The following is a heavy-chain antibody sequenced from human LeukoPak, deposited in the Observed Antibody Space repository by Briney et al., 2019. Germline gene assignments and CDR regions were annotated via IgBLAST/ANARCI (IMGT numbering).Heavy chain of an antibody. V-gene: IGHV4-61*02. Sequence: SETLSLTCTVSGGSISSGSFYWSWIRQPAGKGLEWIGRIYASGSTNYNPSLKSRVAISVDTSKNQFSLKLTSVTAADTAVYYCARSAIFGVVIITPSVWGQGTLVTVSS. CDR2: IYASGST. J-gene: IGHJ4*02. CDR3: ARSAIFGVVIITPSV. D-gene: IGHD3-3*01. CDR1: GGSISSGSFY.